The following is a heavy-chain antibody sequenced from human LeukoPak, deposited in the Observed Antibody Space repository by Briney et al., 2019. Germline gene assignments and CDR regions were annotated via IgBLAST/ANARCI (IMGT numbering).Heavy chain of an antibody. D-gene: IGHD6-19*01. CDR2: IYYSGST. CDR3: ARVPRWLDSEYYFDY. Sequence: SETLSLTCTVSGGSISSYYWSWIRQPPGKGLEWIGYIYYSGSTNYNPSLKSRVTISVDTSKNQFSLKLSSVTAADTAVYYCARVPRWLDSEYYFDYWGQGTLVTVSS. V-gene: IGHV4-59*01. CDR1: GGSISSYY. J-gene: IGHJ4*02.